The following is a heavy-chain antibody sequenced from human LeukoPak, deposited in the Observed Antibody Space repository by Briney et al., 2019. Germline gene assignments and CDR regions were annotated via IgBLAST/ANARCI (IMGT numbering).Heavy chain of an antibody. CDR2: ISGSGGST. J-gene: IGHJ6*03. D-gene: IGHD3-10*01. CDR1: GFTFSSYA. V-gene: IGHV3-23*01. CDR3: AKRGGWYNYYYYMDV. Sequence: GGSLRLSCAASGFTFSSYAMSWVRQAPGKGLEWVSAISGSGGSTYYADPVKGRFTISRDNSKNTLYLQMNSLRAEDTAVYYCAKRGGWYNYYYYMDVWGKGTTVTVSS.